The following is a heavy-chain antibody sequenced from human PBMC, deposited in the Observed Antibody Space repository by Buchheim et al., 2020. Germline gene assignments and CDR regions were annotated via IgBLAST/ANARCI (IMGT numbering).Heavy chain of an antibody. CDR3: ARDMGRYCTNGACYSPYYSYGMDV. D-gene: IGHD2-8*01. CDR2: IYSGGTT. CDR1: GFTVSSNY. Sequence: EVQLVESGGGLVQPGGSLRLSCTASGFTVSSNYMSWVRQAPGKGLEWVSVIYSGGTTYYADSVKGRFTISRDSSKNTLFLQMNSLRAEDTAVYYCARDMGRYCTNGACYSPYYSYGMDVWGQGTT. V-gene: IGHV3-66*01. J-gene: IGHJ6*02.